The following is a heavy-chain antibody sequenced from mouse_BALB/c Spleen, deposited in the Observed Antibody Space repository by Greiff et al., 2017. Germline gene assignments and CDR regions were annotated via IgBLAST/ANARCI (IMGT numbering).Heavy chain of an antibody. V-gene: IGHV1-55*01. CDR1: GYTFTSYW. J-gene: IGHJ2*01. D-gene: IGHD4-1*01. Sequence: VQLQQPGAELVKPGASVKLSCKASGYTFTSYWMHWVKQRTGQGLEWIGEIYPGSGNTYYNEKFKGTATLTANKSSSTAYMHLSSLASEDAAVYFCASAGNWDDYWGQGTTVTVSA. CDR3: ASAGNWDDY. CDR2: IYPGSGNT.